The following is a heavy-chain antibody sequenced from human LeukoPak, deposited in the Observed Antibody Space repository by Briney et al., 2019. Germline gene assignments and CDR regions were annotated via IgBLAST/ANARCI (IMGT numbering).Heavy chain of an antibody. D-gene: IGHD2-2*01. CDR1: GFTFSRYA. Sequence: GGSLRLSCAASGFTFSRYAMSWVRQAPGKGLEWVSAISGSGGSTYYADSVKGRFTISRDNSKNTVYLQMNSLRAEDTAVYYCAKRYCSSTSCHLDYWGQGTLVTVSS. CDR3: AKRYCSSTSCHLDY. J-gene: IGHJ4*02. V-gene: IGHV3-23*01. CDR2: ISGSGGST.